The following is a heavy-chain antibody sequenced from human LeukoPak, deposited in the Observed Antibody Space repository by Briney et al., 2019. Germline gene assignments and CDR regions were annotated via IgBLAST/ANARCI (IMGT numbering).Heavy chain of an antibody. CDR1: GFTFRNYA. D-gene: IGHD7-27*01. Sequence: PGRSLRLSCVGSGFTFRNYAFHWVRQAPGKAPEWVSGITWNSGRIGYADSVKGRFTITRDNAKNSLYLQMNSLRPEETAVYYCTKDQAGDLAHWGQGTLVTVSS. V-gene: IGHV3-9*01. CDR3: TKDQAGDLAH. J-gene: IGHJ4*02. CDR2: ITWNSGRI.